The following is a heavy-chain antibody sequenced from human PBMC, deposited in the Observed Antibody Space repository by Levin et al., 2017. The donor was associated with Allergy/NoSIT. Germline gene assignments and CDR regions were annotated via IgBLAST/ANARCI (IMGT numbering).Heavy chain of an antibody. D-gene: IGHD3-22*01. Sequence: ASVKVSCKASGYTFTSYDINWVRQATGQGLEWVGWMNPNSGNTGYAQKFQGRVTMTRNTSISTAYMELSSLRSEDTAVYYCARADLLMNSGYYYMAWFDPWGQGTLVTVSS. CDR3: ARADLLMNSGYYYMAWFDP. CDR2: MNPNSGNT. CDR1: GYTFTSYD. J-gene: IGHJ5*02. V-gene: IGHV1-8*01.